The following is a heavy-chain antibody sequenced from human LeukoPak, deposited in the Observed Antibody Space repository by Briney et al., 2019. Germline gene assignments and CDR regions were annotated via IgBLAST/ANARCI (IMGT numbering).Heavy chain of an antibody. CDR2: ISYDGSNK. J-gene: IGHJ4*02. V-gene: IGHV3-30*04. CDR3: ARGGIQLWLHFDY. CDR1: GFTFSSYA. D-gene: IGHD5-18*01. Sequence: PGGSLRLSCAASGFTFSSYAMHWVRQAPGKGLEWVAVISYDGSNKYYADSVKGRFTISRDNSKNTLYLQMNSLRAEDTAVYYCARGGIQLWLHFDYWGQGTLVTVSS.